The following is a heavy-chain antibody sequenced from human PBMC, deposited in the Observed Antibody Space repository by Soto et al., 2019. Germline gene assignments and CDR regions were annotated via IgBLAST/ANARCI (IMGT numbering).Heavy chain of an antibody. J-gene: IGHJ6*02. V-gene: IGHV1-69*01. CDR2: IIPIFGTA. Sequence: QVQLVQSGAEVKKPGSSVKVSCKASGGTFSSYAISWVRQAPGQGLEWMGGIIPIFGTANYAQKCQGRVTITADESTSTAYMELSRLRSEDTAVYYCARENGGNFYYYYGMDVWGQGTTVTVSS. CDR3: ARENGGNFYYYYGMDV. D-gene: IGHD2-21*02. CDR1: GGTFSSYA.